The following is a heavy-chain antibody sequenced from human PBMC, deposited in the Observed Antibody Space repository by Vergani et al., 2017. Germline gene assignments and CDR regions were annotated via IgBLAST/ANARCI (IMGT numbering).Heavy chain of an antibody. V-gene: IGHV3-23*01. J-gene: IGHJ6*02. Sequence: EVQLLESGGGLVQPGGSLRLSCAASGFTFSSYAMSWVRQAPGKGLEWVAAISGSGGSTYYADSVKGRFTISRDNSKNTLYLQMNSLRAEDTAVYYCATPSYYYYRGMDVWGQGTTVTVSS. CDR1: GFTFSSYA. CDR3: ATPSYYYYRGMDV. CDR2: ISGSGGST.